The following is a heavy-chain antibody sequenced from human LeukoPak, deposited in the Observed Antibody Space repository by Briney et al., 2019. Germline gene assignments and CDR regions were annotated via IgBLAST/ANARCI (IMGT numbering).Heavy chain of an antibody. CDR3: ARVGYCSSTSCYGVPSHDY. D-gene: IGHD2-2*01. CDR2: IYHSGST. Sequence: SSETLSLTCTVSGYSISSGYYWGWIRQPPGKGLEWIGSIYHSGSTYYNPSLKSRVTISVDTSKNQFSLKLSSVTAADTAVYYCARVGYCSSTSCYGVPSHDYWGQGTLVTVSS. CDR1: GYSISSGYY. J-gene: IGHJ4*02. V-gene: IGHV4-38-2*02.